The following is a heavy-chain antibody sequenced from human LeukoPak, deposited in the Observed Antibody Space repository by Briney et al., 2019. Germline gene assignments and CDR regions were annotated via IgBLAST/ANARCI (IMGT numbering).Heavy chain of an antibody. Sequence: PSETLSLTGAVSGGSISSTSYYWGWIRQPPGKGLEWIGSIYYSGSTYYNPSLKSRVTISVDTSKNQFSLKLSSVTAADTAVYYCARHGASGYDYFDYWGQGTLVTVSS. CDR2: IYYSGST. CDR3: ARHGASGYDYFDY. V-gene: IGHV4-39*01. J-gene: IGHJ4*02. CDR1: GGSISSTSYY. D-gene: IGHD5-12*01.